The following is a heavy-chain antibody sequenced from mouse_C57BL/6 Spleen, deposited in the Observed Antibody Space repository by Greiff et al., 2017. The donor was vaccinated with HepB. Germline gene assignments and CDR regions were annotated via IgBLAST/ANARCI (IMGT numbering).Heavy chain of an antibody. CDR1: GYTFTSYW. D-gene: IGHD1-1*01. V-gene: IGHV1-64*01. CDR2: IHPNSGST. Sequence: QVQLQQPGAELVKPGASVKLSCKASGYTFTSYWMHWVKQRPGQGLEWIGMIHPNSGSTNYNEKFKSKATLTVDKSSSTAYMQLSSLTSEDSAVYYGARVYGSSYVYFDYWGQGTTLTVSS. J-gene: IGHJ2*01. CDR3: ARVYGSSYVYFDY.